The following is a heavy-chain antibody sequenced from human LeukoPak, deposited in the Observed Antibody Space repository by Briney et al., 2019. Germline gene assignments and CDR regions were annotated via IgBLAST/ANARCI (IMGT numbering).Heavy chain of an antibody. Sequence: SETLSLTCTVSGDSIGSSNYFWDWIRQPPGKGLEWIGSIYYGGSSYYNPSLKSRVTISVDTSKNQFSLKLSSVTAADTAVYYCARGYSSSARRYDYWGQGTLVTVSS. CDR1: GDSIGSSNYF. D-gene: IGHD6-6*01. V-gene: IGHV4-39*07. J-gene: IGHJ4*02. CDR3: ARGYSSSARRYDY. CDR2: IYYGGSS.